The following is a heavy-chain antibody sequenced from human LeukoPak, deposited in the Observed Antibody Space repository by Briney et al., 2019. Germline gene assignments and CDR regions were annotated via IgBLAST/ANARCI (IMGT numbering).Heavy chain of an antibody. CDR3: ARDSRSRALDI. J-gene: IGHJ3*02. D-gene: IGHD6-13*01. CDR1: GGTFSSYA. V-gene: IGHV1-69*04. CDR2: IIPILGIA. Sequence: GASVKVSCKASGGTFSSYAISWVRQAPGQGLEWMGRIIPILGIANYAQKFQGRVTMTTDTSTGAAYMELRSLRSDDAAMYYCARDSRSRALDIWGQGTMVTVSS.